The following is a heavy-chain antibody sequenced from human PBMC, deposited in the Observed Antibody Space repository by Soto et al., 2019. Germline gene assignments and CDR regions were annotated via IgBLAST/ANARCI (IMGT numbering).Heavy chain of an antibody. Sequence: QVQLVESGGGVVQPGRSLRLSCAASGFTFSSYGMHWVRQAPGKGLEWVAVISYDGSNKYYADSVKGRFTISRDNSKNTLYLQMNSLRAEDTAVYYCAKDWVVRGVIDYSGQGTLVTVSS. V-gene: IGHV3-30*18. CDR3: AKDWVVRGVIDY. CDR2: ISYDGSNK. J-gene: IGHJ4*02. D-gene: IGHD3-10*01. CDR1: GFTFSSYG.